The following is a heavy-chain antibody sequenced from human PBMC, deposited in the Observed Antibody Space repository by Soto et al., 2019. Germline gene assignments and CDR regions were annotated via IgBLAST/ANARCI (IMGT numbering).Heavy chain of an antibody. V-gene: IGHV1-18*01. D-gene: IGHD5-18*01. CDR2: ISAYNGNT. CDR1: GYTFTSYG. CDR3: ASSLLVGYGLEGESD. J-gene: IGHJ4*02. Sequence: QVQLVQSGAEVKKPGASVKVSCKASGYTFTSYGISWVRQAPGQGLEWMGWISAYNGNTNYAQKLQGRVTMTTGTSTSPAYMELRSLGSDDTAVYYCASSLLVGYGLEGESDWGQGTLVTVSS.